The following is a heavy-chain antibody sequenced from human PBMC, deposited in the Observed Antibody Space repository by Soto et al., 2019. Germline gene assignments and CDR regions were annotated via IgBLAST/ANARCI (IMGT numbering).Heavy chain of an antibody. D-gene: IGHD6-13*01. CDR2: ISTYNGNT. Sequence: QVQLVQSGGEVKKPGASVNISCKATGYTFISYSITWVRQAPGQGLEWMGWISTYNGNTKYAQSLQGRVTLTRVTSTNTAFMEIRGLRSDDTAIYYCAREGAHSTGWYDYFDQWGQGTLVAVSS. CDR3: AREGAHSTGWYDYFDQ. CDR1: GYTFISYS. V-gene: IGHV1-18*04. J-gene: IGHJ4*02.